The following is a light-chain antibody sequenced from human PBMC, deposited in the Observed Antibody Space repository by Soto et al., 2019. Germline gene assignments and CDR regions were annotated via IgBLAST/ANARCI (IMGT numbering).Light chain of an antibody. CDR3: TSFTSDNLYV. CDR2: HVS. Sequence: QSVLTQPGSVSGSPGQSITISCTGTSSDFGGYNYVSWYQQYPGKVPKLLIYHVSNRPSGVSNRFSGSKSGNTASLTISGLQAEDEADYFCTSFTSDNLYVFGTGTKVTVL. V-gene: IGLV2-14*03. CDR1: SSDFGGYNY. J-gene: IGLJ1*01.